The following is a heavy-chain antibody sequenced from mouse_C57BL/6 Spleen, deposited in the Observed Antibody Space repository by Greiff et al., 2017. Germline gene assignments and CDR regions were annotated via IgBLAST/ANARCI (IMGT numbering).Heavy chain of an antibody. J-gene: IGHJ1*03. D-gene: IGHD1-1*01. CDR2: INPNNGGT. CDR1: GYTFTDYN. V-gene: IGHV1-18*01. Sequence: VQLQQSGPELVKPGASVKIPCKASGYTFTDYNMDWVKQSHGKSLEWIGDINPNNGGTIYNQKFKGKATLTVDQSSSTAYMELRSLTSEDTAVXYYARALIYTVVAYSWYFGVWGTGTTVTVSS. CDR3: ARALIYTVVAYSWYFGV.